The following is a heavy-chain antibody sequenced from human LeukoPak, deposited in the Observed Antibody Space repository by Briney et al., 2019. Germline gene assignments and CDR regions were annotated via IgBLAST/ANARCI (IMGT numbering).Heavy chain of an antibody. Sequence: SETLSLTFTVSGGSISSYYWSWIRQPPGKGLEWIGYIYYSGSTNYNPSLKSRVTISVDTSKNQFSLKLSSVTAADTAVYYCARGRRSGSYTGRVLASFFDPWGQGTLVTVSS. CDR2: IYYSGST. V-gene: IGHV4-59*01. D-gene: IGHD1-26*01. CDR3: ARGRRSGSYTGRVLASFFDP. J-gene: IGHJ5*02. CDR1: GGSISSYY.